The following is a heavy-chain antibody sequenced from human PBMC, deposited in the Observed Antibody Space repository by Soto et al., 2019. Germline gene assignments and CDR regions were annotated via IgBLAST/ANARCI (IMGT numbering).Heavy chain of an antibody. Sequence: SVKVSCKASGYTFTGYYMHWVRQAPGQGLEWMGRIIPILGIANYAQKFQGRVTITADKSTSTAYMELSSLRSEDTAVYYCARVRGSGPLDYWGQGTLVTVSS. D-gene: IGHD3-10*01. J-gene: IGHJ4*02. V-gene: IGHV1-69*04. CDR2: IIPILGIA. CDR3: ARVRGSGPLDY. CDR1: GYTFTGYY.